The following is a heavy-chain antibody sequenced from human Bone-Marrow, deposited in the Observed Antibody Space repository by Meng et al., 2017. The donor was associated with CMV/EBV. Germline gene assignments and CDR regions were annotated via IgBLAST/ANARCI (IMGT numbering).Heavy chain of an antibody. CDR2: INPNSGGT. V-gene: IGHV1-2*02. J-gene: IGHJ4*02. D-gene: IGHD6-19*01. CDR3: ARDFGSGWYYFDY. Sequence: ASVKVSCKASGYTFTGYYMHWVRQAPGQGLEWMGWINPNSGGTNYAQKFQGRVTMTRDTSISTAYMELSRLRSDDTAVYYCARDFGSGWYYFDYWGQGTRVTGSS. CDR1: GYTFTGYY.